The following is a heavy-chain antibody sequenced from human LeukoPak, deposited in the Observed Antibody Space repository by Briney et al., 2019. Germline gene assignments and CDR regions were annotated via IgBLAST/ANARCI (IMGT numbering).Heavy chain of an antibody. CDR2: IYSGGST. Sequence: GGSLRLSCAASGFTVSNNYMTWVRQAPGKGLEWVSVIYSGGSTYYAGTVKGRFILSRDNSKSTLYLQMNSLRAEDTAVYYCARRSSLNWGIDYWGQGTLVTVSS. CDR3: ARRSSLNWGIDY. V-gene: IGHV3-66*04. D-gene: IGHD7-27*01. CDR1: GFTVSNNY. J-gene: IGHJ4*02.